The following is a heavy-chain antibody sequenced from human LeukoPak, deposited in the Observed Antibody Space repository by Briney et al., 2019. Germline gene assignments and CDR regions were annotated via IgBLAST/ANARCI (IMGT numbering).Heavy chain of an antibody. CDR1: GASVSSGTYF. D-gene: IGHD6-19*01. J-gene: IGHJ4*02. Sequence: SETLSLTCTVSGASVSSGTYFWTWIRQPPGKGLEWIGYISHSGSTNYNPSLKSRVTISLDTSKNQFSLKLSSVTAADTAVYFCAXSPSGXRXXYWGQG. V-gene: IGHV4-61*01. CDR2: ISHSGST. CDR3: AXSPSGXRXXY.